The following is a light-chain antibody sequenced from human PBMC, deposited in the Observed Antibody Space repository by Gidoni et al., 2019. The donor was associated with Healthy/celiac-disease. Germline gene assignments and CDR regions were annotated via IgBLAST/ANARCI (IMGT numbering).Light chain of an antibody. CDR1: SLRSYY. CDR2: GKN. CDR3: NSRDSSGNHVV. V-gene: IGLV3-19*01. J-gene: IGLJ2*01. Sequence: SSELTQDPDVSVALGQTVRITCQGDSLRSYYASWYQQTPGQTPVLVISGKNNRPSGIPDRFAGSSSGNTASLTITGAQAEDEADYYCNSRDSSGNHVVFGGGTKLTVL.